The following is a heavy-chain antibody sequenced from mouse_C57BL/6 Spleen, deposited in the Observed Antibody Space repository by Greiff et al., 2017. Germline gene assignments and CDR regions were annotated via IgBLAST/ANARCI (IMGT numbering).Heavy chain of an antibody. D-gene: IGHD3-2*02. J-gene: IGHJ3*01. CDR2: MDPANCNT. Sequence: VQLQQSVAELVRPGASVKLSCTASGFNIKNTYMHWVKQRPEQGLEWIGRMDPANCNTKSAPKFQGKATITADTSSNTAYLPLSSLTSEDTAIYYCARGADSSGSFAYWGQGTLVTVSA. CDR3: ARGADSSGSFAY. CDR1: GFNIKNTY. V-gene: IGHV14-3*01.